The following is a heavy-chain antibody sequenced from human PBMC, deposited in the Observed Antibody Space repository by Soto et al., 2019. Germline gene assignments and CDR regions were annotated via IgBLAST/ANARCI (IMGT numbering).Heavy chain of an antibody. CDR2: IIPIFGTA. V-gene: IGHV1-69*12. CDR3: ARNIAAPVDYYYGMDV. D-gene: IGHD6-13*01. J-gene: IGHJ6*02. Sequence: QVQLVQSGAEVKKPGSSVKVSCKASGGTFSSYAISWVRQAPGQGLEWMGGIIPIFGTANYAQKFQGRVTINADESTRTAYMELSSLRSEDTAVYYCARNIAAPVDYYYGMDVWGQGTTVTVSS. CDR1: GGTFSSYA.